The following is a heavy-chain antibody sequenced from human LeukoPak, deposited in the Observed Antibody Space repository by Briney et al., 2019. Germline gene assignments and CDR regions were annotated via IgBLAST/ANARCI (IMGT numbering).Heavy chain of an antibody. Sequence: GGSLRLSCAASGFTFCSYSMNWVRQAPGKGLEWVSSISSSSSYIYYADSVKGRFTISRDNAKNSLYLQMNSLRAEDTAVYYCARLTGYSSSSGYYYGMDLWGQGTTVTVSS. D-gene: IGHD6-6*01. J-gene: IGHJ6*02. CDR1: GFTFCSYS. V-gene: IGHV3-21*01. CDR2: ISSSSSYI. CDR3: ARLTGYSSSSGYYYGMDL.